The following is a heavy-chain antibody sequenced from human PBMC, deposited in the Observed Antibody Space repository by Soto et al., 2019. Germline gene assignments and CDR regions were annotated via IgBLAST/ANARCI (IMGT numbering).Heavy chain of an antibody. V-gene: IGHV3-23*01. CDR3: AKVRHITMIVVVISLVFDY. J-gene: IGHJ4*02. CDR1: GFTFSSYA. D-gene: IGHD3-22*01. CDR2: ISGSGGST. Sequence: GGSLRLSCAASGFTFSSYAMSWVRQAPGKGLEWVSAISGSGGSTYYADSVKGRFTISRDNSKNTLYLQMNSLRAEYTAVYYCAKVRHITMIVVVISLVFDYWGQGTLVNVSS.